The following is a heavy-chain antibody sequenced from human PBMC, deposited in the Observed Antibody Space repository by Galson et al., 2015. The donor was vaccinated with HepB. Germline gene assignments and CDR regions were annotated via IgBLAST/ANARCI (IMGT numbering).Heavy chain of an antibody. CDR2: MNPNSGNT. CDR3: ARRGYYYGSGSYWDAFDI. CDR1: GYTFTSYD. D-gene: IGHD3-10*01. J-gene: IGHJ3*02. Sequence: SVKVSCKASGYTFTSYDINWVRQATGQGLEWMGWMNPNSGNTGYAQKFQGRVTMTRNTSISTAYMELSSLRSEDTAVYYCARRGYYYGSGSYWDAFDIRGQGTMVTVSS. V-gene: IGHV1-8*01.